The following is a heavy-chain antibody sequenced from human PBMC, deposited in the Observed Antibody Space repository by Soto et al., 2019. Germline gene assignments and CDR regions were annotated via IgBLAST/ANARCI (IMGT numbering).Heavy chain of an antibody. Sequence: SETLSLTCTVSGGSISSGGYYWSWIRQHPGKGLEWIGYIYYSGSTYYNPSLKSRVTISVDTSKNQFSLKLSSVTAADTAVYYCARARLRFLEWLLMPAYNWFDPWGQGTLVTVSS. CDR2: IYYSGST. CDR1: GGSISSGGYY. J-gene: IGHJ5*02. V-gene: IGHV4-31*03. D-gene: IGHD3-3*01. CDR3: ARARLRFLEWLLMPAYNWFDP.